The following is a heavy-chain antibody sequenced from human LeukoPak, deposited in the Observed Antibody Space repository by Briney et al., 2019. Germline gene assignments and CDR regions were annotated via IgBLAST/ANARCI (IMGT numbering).Heavy chain of an antibody. V-gene: IGHV1-58*01. D-gene: IGHD5-12*01. Sequence: SVKVSCKASGFTFISSAVQWVRQARGQRLEWIGWIVVDSANTNYAQKFQERVSITRDMSTSTTYMELSSLRSEDTAVYYCAADGDSGYPIDYWGQGTLVTVSS. CDR1: GFTFISSA. CDR2: IVVDSANT. CDR3: AADGDSGYPIDY. J-gene: IGHJ4*02.